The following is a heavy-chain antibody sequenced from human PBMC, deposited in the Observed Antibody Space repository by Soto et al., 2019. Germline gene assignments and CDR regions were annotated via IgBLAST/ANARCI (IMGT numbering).Heavy chain of an antibody. D-gene: IGHD6-13*01. Sequence: VASVKVSCKASGYTFTSYGIGWVRQAPGQGLEWMGWISAYNGNTNYAQKLQGRVTMTTDTSTSTAYMELRSLRSDDTAVYYCARDPTYSSHDDFDIWGQGTLVTVSS. CDR2: ISAYNGNT. V-gene: IGHV1-18*04. J-gene: IGHJ3*02. CDR3: ARDPTYSSHDDFDI. CDR1: GYTFTSYG.